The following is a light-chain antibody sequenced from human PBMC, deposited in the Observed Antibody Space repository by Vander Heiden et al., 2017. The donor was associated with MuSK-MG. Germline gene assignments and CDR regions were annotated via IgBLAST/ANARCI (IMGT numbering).Light chain of an antibody. CDR2: GAS. CDR3: QGYNNWGLT. J-gene: IGKJ4*01. V-gene: IGKV3-15*01. Sequence: EIVMTQSPATLSVSPGERATLSCRASQSVSSNVAWYQQKPGQAPRLLIYGASTRATGIPARFSGSGSGTEFTLTISSLQSEDFAVYYCQGYNNWGLTFGGGTKVEIK. CDR1: QSVSSN.